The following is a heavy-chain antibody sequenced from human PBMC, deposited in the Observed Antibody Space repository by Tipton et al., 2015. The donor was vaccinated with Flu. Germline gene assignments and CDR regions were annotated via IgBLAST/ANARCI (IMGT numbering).Heavy chain of an antibody. J-gene: IGHJ4*02. CDR3: ARSHYGSGAYYFDY. Sequence: TLSLTCTVSGDSISSYHWSWIRQPAGKGLEWIGRIYSSGSTNYNPSLKSRVTMSVDTSKNQFSLRLNSVAAADTAVYYCARSHYGSGAYYFDYWGQGTLVTVSS. V-gene: IGHV4-4*07. D-gene: IGHD3-10*01. CDR1: GDSISSYH. CDR2: IYSSGST.